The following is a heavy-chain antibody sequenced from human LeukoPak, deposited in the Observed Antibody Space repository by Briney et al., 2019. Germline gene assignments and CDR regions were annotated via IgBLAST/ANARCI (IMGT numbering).Heavy chain of an antibody. CDR3: AGSLGYCTSNVCYLKY. V-gene: IGHV3-21*04. CDR2: ISRSGYYI. Sequence: GESLKISCAASEFSLSSYTMNWVRQAPGKGLEWVSSISRSGYYIYYGESMKGRFTISRDNAKNLLYLEMNSLRDEDTAVYYCAGSLGYCTSNVCYLKYWGQGTLVTVSS. CDR1: EFSLSSYT. J-gene: IGHJ4*02. D-gene: IGHD2-8*01.